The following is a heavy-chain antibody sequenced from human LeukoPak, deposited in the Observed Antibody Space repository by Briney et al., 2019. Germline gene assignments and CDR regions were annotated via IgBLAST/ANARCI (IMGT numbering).Heavy chain of an antibody. V-gene: IGHV3-21*04. Sequence: GGSLRLSCAASGFIFSTYDMNWVRQAPGKGLEWVSLITTGSHYIFYADSVKGRFTISRDNAKNSLYLQMNSLRAEDTALYYCAKDILPIVVVVAVSQWIQLWLEGDELYGMDVWGQGTTVTVSS. J-gene: IGHJ6*02. CDR2: ITTGSHYI. D-gene: IGHD2-15*01. CDR1: GFIFSTYD. CDR3: AKDILPIVVVVAVSQWIQLWLEGDELYGMDV.